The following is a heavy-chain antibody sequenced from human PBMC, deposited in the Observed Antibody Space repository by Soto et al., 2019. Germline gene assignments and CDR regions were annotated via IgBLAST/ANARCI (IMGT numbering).Heavy chain of an antibody. J-gene: IGHJ4*02. D-gene: IGHD1-26*01. Sequence: AVKVSCKASGGTFSSYAISWVRQAPGQGLEWMGGIIPIFGTANYAQKFQGRVTITADESTSTAYMELSSLRSEDTAVYYCASTLSSGSYNAFDYWGQGTLVTVSS. CDR1: GGTFSSYA. V-gene: IGHV1-69*13. CDR3: ASTLSSGSYNAFDY. CDR2: IIPIFGTA.